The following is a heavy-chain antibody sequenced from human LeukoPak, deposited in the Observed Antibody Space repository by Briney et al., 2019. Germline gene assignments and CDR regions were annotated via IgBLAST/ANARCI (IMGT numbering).Heavy chain of an antibody. CDR1: GFTFSSYI. CDR3: ARQVSSSGYYNFDY. D-gene: IGHD3-22*01. J-gene: IGHJ4*02. V-gene: IGHV3-21*01. Sequence: KPGGSLRLSCAASGFTFSSYIMNWVRQAPGKGLEWVSSISSSGSYIYYADSVKGRYTISRDNAKNSLYLQMNSLRAEDTAVYYCARQVSSSGYYNFDYWGQGTLVTVSS. CDR2: ISSSGSYI.